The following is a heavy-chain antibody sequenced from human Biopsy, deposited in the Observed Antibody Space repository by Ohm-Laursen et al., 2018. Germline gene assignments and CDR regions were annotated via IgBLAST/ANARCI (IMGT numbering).Heavy chain of an antibody. J-gene: IGHJ4*02. CDR3: ARHSLDDFWSGAHYYFDY. D-gene: IGHD3-3*01. CDR1: GGSISSRNHY. CDR2: VYYSGST. Sequence: TLSLTWSVSGGSISSRNHYWGWLRQPPGKGLEWIGHVYYSGSTFYNSSLESRVTVSVDTSKNQFHLRLASMSASDTAVYYCARHSLDDFWSGAHYYFDYWGQGTLVTVSS. V-gene: IGHV4-39*01.